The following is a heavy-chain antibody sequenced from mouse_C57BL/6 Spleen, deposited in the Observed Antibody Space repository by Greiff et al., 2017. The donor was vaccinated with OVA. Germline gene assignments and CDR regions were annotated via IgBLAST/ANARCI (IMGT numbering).Heavy chain of an antibody. J-gene: IGHJ3*01. Sequence: QVQLQQPGAELVKPGASVKMSCKASGYTFTSYWITWVKQRPGQGLEWIGDIYPGSGSTNYTEKFKSKATLTVDTSSSTAYMQLSSLTSEDSAVYYCARSNYYGSSWFAYWGQGTLVTVSA. V-gene: IGHV1-55*01. CDR1: GYTFTSYW. CDR3: ARSNYYGSSWFAY. CDR2: IYPGSGST. D-gene: IGHD1-1*01.